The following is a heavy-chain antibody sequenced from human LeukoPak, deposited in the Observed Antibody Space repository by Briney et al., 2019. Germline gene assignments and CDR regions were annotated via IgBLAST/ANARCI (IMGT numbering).Heavy chain of an antibody. V-gene: IGHV3-23*01. J-gene: IGHJ4*02. CDR2: SSGSGGST. D-gene: IGHD2-15*01. CDR1: GFTFSSYA. CDR3: AKVEYCSGGSCYFFDY. Sequence: GGSLRLSCAASGFTFSSYAMSWVRQAPGKGLEWVSASSGSGGSTYYADSVKGRFTISRDNSKNTLYLQMNSLRAEDTAVYYCAKVEYCSGGSCYFFDYWGQGTLVTVSS.